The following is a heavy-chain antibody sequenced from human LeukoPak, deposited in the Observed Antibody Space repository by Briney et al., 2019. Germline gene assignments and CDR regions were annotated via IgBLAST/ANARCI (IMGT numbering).Heavy chain of an antibody. D-gene: IGHD5-18*01. Sequence: SETLSLTCTVSGGSISSSSYYWGWIRQPPGKGLEWIGSIYYSGSTYYNPSLKSRVTISVDTSKNQFSLKLSSVTAADTAVYYCAIMVPGYSYGYGADYWGRGTLVTVSS. V-gene: IGHV4-39*01. CDR1: GGSISSSSYY. J-gene: IGHJ4*02. CDR2: IYYSGST. CDR3: AIMVPGYSYGYGADY.